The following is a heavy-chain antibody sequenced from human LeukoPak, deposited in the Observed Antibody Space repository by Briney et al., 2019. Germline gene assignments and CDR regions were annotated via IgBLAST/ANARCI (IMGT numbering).Heavy chain of an antibody. J-gene: IGHJ6*02. D-gene: IGHD4-17*01. CDR1: GGSISSGGYS. V-gene: IGHV4-30-2*01. Sequence: SETLSLTCAVSGGSISSGGYSWSWIRQPPGKGLEWIGYIYHSGSTYYNPSLKSRVTISVDRSKNQFSLKLSSVTAADTAVYYCARAHGDYGMDVWAKGPRSPSP. CDR2: IYHSGST. CDR3: ARAHGDYGMDV.